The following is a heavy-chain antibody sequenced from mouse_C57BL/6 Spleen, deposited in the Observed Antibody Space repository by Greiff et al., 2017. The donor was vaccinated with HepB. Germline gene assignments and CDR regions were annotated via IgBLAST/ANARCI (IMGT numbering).Heavy chain of an antibody. V-gene: IGHV1-53*01. D-gene: IGHD1-1*01. CDR1: GYTFTSYW. CDR2: INPSNGGT. CDR3: ARSYGSSYPTYAMDY. Sequence: QVQLQQPGTELVKPGASVKLSCKASGYTFTSYWMHWVKQRPGQGLEWIGNINPSNGGTNYNEKFKSKATLTVDKSSSTAYMQLSSLTSEDSAVDYWARSYGSSYPTYAMDYWGQGTSVTVSS. J-gene: IGHJ4*01.